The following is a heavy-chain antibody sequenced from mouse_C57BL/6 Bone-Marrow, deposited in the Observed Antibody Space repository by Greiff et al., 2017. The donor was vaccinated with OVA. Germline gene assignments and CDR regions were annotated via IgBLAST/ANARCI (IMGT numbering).Heavy chain of an antibody. V-gene: IGHV3-6*01. D-gene: IGHD2-1*01. Sequence: DVKLQESGPGLVKPSQSLSLTCSVTGYSITSGYYWNWIRQFPGNKLEWMGYISYDGSNNYNPSLKNRISITRDTSKNQFFLKLNSVTTEDTATYYCARDFSSPIYYGNSYWYFDVWGTGTTVTVSS. CDR3: ARDFSSPIYYGNSYWYFDV. CDR2: ISYDGSN. CDR1: GYSITSGYY. J-gene: IGHJ1*03.